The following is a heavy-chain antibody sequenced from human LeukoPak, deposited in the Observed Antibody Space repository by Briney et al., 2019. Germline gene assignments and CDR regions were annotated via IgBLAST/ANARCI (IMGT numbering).Heavy chain of an antibody. D-gene: IGHD3-16*01. CDR2: IVVGSGNT. Sequence: ASVKVSCKASGFTFTSSAVQWVRQARGQRLEWIGWIVVGSGNTNYAQKFQERVAITRDMSTSTAYMELSSLRSEDTAVYYCAAALGGSLAGMDVWGQGTTVIVFS. CDR3: AAALGGSLAGMDV. J-gene: IGHJ6*02. V-gene: IGHV1-58*01. CDR1: GFTFTSSA.